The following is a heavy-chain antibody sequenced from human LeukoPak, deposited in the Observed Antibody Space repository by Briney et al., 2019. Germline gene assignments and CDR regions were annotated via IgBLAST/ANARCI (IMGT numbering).Heavy chain of an antibody. CDR1: AFTFSNYA. CDR2: ISGSGNTV. D-gene: IGHD2-8*02. V-gene: IGHV3-23*01. Sequence: GSLRLSCAASAFTFSNYAMNWVRQAPGKGLEWVSAISGSGNTVHYADSVKGRFTISRDNSKSTLYLQMNSLTAEDTAVYYCAKAGGYYYYFYMDVWGKGTTVTVSS. J-gene: IGHJ6*03. CDR3: AKAGGYYYYFYMDV.